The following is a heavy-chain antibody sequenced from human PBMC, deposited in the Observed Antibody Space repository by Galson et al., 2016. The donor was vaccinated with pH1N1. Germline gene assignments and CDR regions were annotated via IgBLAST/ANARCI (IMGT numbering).Heavy chain of an antibody. D-gene: IGHD3-22*01. CDR2: VSYSGNP. J-gene: IGHJ5*01. CDR3: AIQIHYYDSSGYYDS. CDR1: GGSISSTNYF. Sequence: TLSLTCTVSGGSISSTNYFWGWIRQHPEKGLEWVGYVSYSGNPFYNPSFKTRITMSMDTSKNQFSLKLRSVTAADTAVYYCAIQIHYYDSSGYYDSWGHGTQVTVSS. V-gene: IGHV4-31*03.